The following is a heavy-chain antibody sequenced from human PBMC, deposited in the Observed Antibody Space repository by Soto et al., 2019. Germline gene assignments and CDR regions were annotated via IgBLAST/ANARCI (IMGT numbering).Heavy chain of an antibody. CDR3: ARDSHVGSGWQLTADY. V-gene: IGHV3-33*01. CDR1: GFTFSSYG. CDR2: IWYDGSNK. Sequence: GGSLRLSCAASGFTFSSYGMHWVRQAPGKGLEWVAVIWYDGSNKYYAESVKGRFTISRDNSKNTLYLQMNNLRAEDTAVYYCARDSHVGSGWQLTADYWGQGTLVTVSS. D-gene: IGHD6-19*01. J-gene: IGHJ4*02.